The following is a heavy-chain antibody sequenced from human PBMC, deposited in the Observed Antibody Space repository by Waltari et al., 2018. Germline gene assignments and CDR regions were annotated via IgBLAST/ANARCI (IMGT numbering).Heavy chain of an antibody. CDR2: NYYSGST. Sequence: QVQLQESGPGLVKPSETLSLTCTVSGGSISSYYWSWIRQPPGKGLEWIGYNYYSGSTNYNPSLKSRVTISVDTSKNQFSLKLSSVTAADTAVYYCARAPHYYDSSGYSLFDYWGQGTLVTVSS. J-gene: IGHJ4*02. V-gene: IGHV4-59*01. D-gene: IGHD3-22*01. CDR3: ARAPHYYDSSGYSLFDY. CDR1: GGSISSYY.